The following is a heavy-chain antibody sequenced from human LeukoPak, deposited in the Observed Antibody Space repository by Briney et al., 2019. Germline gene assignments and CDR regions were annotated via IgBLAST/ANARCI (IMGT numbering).Heavy chain of an antibody. CDR1: ARSFSGYY. J-gene: IGHJ4*02. CDR2: INHSGST. V-gene: IGHV4-34*01. Sequence: SETLSLTCAVYARSFSGYYWSWIRQPPGKGLEWIGEINHSGSTNYNPSLRSRVTISVDTSKNQFSLKLSSVTAADTAVYYCAAKARDFDYWGQGTLVTVSS. CDR3: AAKARDFDY.